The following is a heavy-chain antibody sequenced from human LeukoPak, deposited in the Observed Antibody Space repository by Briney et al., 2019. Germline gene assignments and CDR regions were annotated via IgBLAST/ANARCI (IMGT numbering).Heavy chain of an antibody. V-gene: IGHV3-30-3*01. CDR3: ARDFRFDYGDY. Sequence: GGSLRLSCAASGLTFSTLAFHWVRQAPGKGLEWLAIISYDGNSKFYADSVRGRFTISRDNSKNSLYLQMNSLRAEDTAVYYCARDFRFDYGDYWGQGTLVTVSS. CDR2: ISYDGNSK. CDR1: GLTFSTLA. J-gene: IGHJ4*02.